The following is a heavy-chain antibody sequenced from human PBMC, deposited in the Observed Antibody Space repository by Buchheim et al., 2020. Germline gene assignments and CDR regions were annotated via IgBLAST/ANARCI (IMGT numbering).Heavy chain of an antibody. J-gene: IGHJ5*02. CDR2: INHSGST. V-gene: IGHV4-34*01. CDR3: AREKIQRYDFWSGYYTRWFDP. CDR1: GGSFSGYY. D-gene: IGHD3-3*01. Sequence: QVQLQQWGAGLLKPSETLSLTCAVYGGSFSGYYWSWIRQPPGKGLEWIGEINHSGSTNYNPSLKSRVTISVDTSKNQFSLKLSSVTAADTAVYYCAREKIQRYDFWSGYYTRWFDPWGQGTL.